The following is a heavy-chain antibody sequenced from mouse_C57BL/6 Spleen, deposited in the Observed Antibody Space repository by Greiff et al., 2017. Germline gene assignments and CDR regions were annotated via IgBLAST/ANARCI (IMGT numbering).Heavy chain of an antibody. V-gene: IGHV14-3*01. J-gene: IGHJ4*01. Sequence: VQLQQSVAELVRPGASVKLSCTASGFNIKNTYMHWVKQRPEQGLEWIGRIDPANGNTKYAPKFQGKATITADTSSNTAYLQLSSLPSEDTAMYYCARDYYGSSYAMDYWGQGTSVTVSS. CDR1: GFNIKNTY. CDR2: IDPANGNT. CDR3: ARDYYGSSYAMDY. D-gene: IGHD1-1*01.